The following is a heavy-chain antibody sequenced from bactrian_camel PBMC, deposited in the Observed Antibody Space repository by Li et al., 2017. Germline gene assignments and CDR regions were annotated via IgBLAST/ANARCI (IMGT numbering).Heavy chain of an antibody. J-gene: IGHJ6*01. CDR1: GFTFSSYD. Sequence: VQLVESGGGLVQPGGSLRLSCAASGFTFSSYDMSWVRQAPGKGLEWVSAINSGGGSTNSADSVKGRFTTSRDTTKNMLYLQMNSLESEDTALYYCAKDGGAWMRYQFGYWGQGTQVTVS. CDR2: INSGGGST. CDR3: AKDGGAWMRYQFGY. V-gene: IGHV3S40*01. D-gene: IGHD1*01.